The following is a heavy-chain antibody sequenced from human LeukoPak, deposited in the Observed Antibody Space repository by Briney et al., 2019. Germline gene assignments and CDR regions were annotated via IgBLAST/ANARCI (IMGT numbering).Heavy chain of an antibody. V-gene: IGHV1-8*01. CDR1: GYTFSSYD. D-gene: IGHD5-12*01. CDR2: MNPNSGNT. CDR3: ASPTKQDTVADQYRGSIRHYYGMAV. Sequence: ASVKVSCKASGYTFSSYDINWVRQAPGQGLEWMGWMNPNSGNTGSAQKFQGRVTMTRDTSISTAYMELSNLRSEDTAVYYCASPTKQDTVADQYRGSIRHYYGMAVWGQGTTVTVSS. J-gene: IGHJ6*02.